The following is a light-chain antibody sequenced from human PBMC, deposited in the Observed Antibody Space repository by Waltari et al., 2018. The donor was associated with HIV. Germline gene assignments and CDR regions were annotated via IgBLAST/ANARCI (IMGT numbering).Light chain of an antibody. Sequence: QSVLPQPPSVSAAPGQKVTISCSGSSSNIGGNYVSWYQQFPGTAPKLLIYENYERPPGIPDRFSGSKYGTSATLGITGLQTGDEAHYFCGSWDSSLSAVLFGGGTKLTVL. CDR2: ENY. CDR3: GSWDSSLSAVL. CDR1: SSNIGGNY. J-gene: IGLJ2*01. V-gene: IGLV1-51*02.